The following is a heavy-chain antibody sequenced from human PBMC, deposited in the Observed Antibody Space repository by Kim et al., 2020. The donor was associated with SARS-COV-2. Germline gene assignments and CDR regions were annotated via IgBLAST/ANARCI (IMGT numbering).Heavy chain of an antibody. D-gene: IGHD1-26*01. CDR2: ISYDGSNK. CDR3: AKDLLEWELLPGY. V-gene: IGHV3-30*18. CDR1: GFTFSSYG. Sequence: GGSLRLSCAASGFTFSSYGMHWVRQAPGKGLEWVAVISYDGSNKYYADSVKGRFTISRDNSKNTLYLQMNSLRAEDTAVYYCAKDLLEWELLPGYWGQGTLVTVSS. J-gene: IGHJ4*02.